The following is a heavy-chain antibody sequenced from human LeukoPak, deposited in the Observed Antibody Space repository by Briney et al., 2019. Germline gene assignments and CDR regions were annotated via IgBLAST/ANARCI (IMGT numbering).Heavy chain of an antibody. V-gene: IGHV1-46*01. Sequence: GASVKVSCKASGYTFTSYYMHWVRQAPGQGLEWMGVINPSGGSTSYAQKFQGRVTMTRDTSTSTVYMELSSLRSEDTAVYYCARGHGVDSGRYYFDYWGQGTLVTVSS. CDR1: GYTFTSYY. CDR2: INPSGGST. CDR3: ARGHGVDSGRYYFDY. D-gene: IGHD6-19*01. J-gene: IGHJ4*02.